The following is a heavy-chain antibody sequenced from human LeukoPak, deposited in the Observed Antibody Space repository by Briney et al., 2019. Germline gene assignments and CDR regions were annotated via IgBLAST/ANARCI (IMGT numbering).Heavy chain of an antibody. Sequence: GGSLRLSCAASGFTFDDFAMHWVRQAPGKGLEWVSGISWNRGHIAYADSVKGRFTISRDNAKNSLYLQMNSLRAEDTAVYYCARADWDTAMIDYWGQGTLVTVSS. CDR3: ARADWDTAMIDY. V-gene: IGHV3-9*01. CDR2: ISWNRGHI. CDR1: GFTFDDFA. J-gene: IGHJ4*02. D-gene: IGHD5-18*01.